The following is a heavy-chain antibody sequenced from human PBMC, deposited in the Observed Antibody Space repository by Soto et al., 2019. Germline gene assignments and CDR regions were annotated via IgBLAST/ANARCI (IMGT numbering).Heavy chain of an antibody. V-gene: IGHV4-59*12. CDR3: ARVGGFGATTIDY. CDR2: IYNIGST. D-gene: IGHD3-10*01. Sequence: SETLSLTCTVSGGSISGYYWSWLRQPPGKGLEWIGYIYNIGSTNYNPSLKSRVTISLDTSKNQFSLNLSSVTAADTAVYYCARVGGFGATTIDYWGQGTLVTVSS. J-gene: IGHJ4*02. CDR1: GGSISGYY.